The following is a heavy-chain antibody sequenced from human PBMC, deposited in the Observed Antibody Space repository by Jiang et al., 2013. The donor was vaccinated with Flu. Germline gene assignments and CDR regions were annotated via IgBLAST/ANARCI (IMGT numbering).Heavy chain of an antibody. V-gene: IGHV4-59*01. CDR3: ARDQSGPNDAFDM. J-gene: IGHJ3*02. CDR1: GGSIRSSW. Sequence: SGPGLVKPSETLSLTCTVSGGSIRSSWWSWIRQPPGKGLEWIGYIYYSGSTNYNPFLKSRVTISIDTPKNQFSLKLRSVTAADTAVYYCARDQSGPNDAFDMWGQGTMVTVSS. D-gene: IGHD3-3*01. CDR2: IYYSGST.